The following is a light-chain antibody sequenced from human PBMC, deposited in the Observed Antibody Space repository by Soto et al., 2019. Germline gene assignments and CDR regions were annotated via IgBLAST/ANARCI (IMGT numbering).Light chain of an antibody. CDR2: DSS. V-gene: IGKV3-11*01. CDR3: QQRGSWPPLT. Sequence: EVVLTQSPATLSLSPGERATLSCRAGQSVANYIAWYQKRPGQSPRLLIYDSSNRATGIPARFTGSGSGTDFTLTISSLEPEDFAVYYCQQRGSWPPLTFGGGTKVEIK. CDR1: QSVANY. J-gene: IGKJ4*01.